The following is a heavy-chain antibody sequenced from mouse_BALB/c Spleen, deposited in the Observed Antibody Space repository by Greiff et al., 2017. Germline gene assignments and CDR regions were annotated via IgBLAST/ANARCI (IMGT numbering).Heavy chain of an antibody. CDR3: ARDTTVVGFDY. Sequence: EVQVVESGGGLVQPGGSRKLSCAASGFTFSSFGMHWVRQAPEKGLEWVAYISSGSSTIYYADTVKGRFTISRDNPKNTLFLQMTSLRSEDTAMYYCARDTTVVGFDYWGQGTTLTVSS. D-gene: IGHD1-1*01. CDR1: GFTFSSFG. J-gene: IGHJ2*01. V-gene: IGHV5-17*02. CDR2: ISSGSSTI.